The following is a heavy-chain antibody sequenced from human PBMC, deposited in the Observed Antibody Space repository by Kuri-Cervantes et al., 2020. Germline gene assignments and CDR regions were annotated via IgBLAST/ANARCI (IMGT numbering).Heavy chain of an antibody. CDR2: ISSSSCYI. CDR3: ARDGGRLRFLEWSYYYYMDV. Sequence: GESLKISCAASGFTFSSYSMNWVRQAPGKGLEWVSSISSSSCYIYYADSVKGRFTISRDNAKNSLYLQMNSLRAEDTAVYYCARDGGRLRFLEWSYYYYMDVWGKGTTVTVSS. CDR1: GFTFSSYS. J-gene: IGHJ6*03. D-gene: IGHD3-3*01. V-gene: IGHV3-21*01.